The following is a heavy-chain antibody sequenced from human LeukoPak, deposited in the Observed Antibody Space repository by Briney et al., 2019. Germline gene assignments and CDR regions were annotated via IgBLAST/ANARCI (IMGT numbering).Heavy chain of an antibody. V-gene: IGHV1-69*05. CDR2: IIPIFGTA. D-gene: IGHD5-24*01. CDR1: GGTFSSYA. Sequence: AASVKVSCKASGGTFSSYAISWVRQAPGQGREWMGGIIPIFGTANYAQKFQGRVTITTDESTSTAYMELSSLRSDDTAVYYCASHGRDGYEENWFDPWGQGTLVTVSS. CDR3: ASHGRDGYEENWFDP. J-gene: IGHJ5*02.